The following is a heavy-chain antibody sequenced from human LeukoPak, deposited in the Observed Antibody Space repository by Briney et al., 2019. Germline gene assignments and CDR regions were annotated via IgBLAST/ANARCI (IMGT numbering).Heavy chain of an antibody. CDR1: GFTFSTFA. V-gene: IGHV3-23*01. CDR2: IGGSGGST. Sequence: GGSLRLSCAASGFTFSTFAMSWVRQAPGKGLEWVSGIGGSGGSTYYADSVKGRFTISRDNSKNTLYLQMNSLRAEDTAVYYCAKAMDTVMPTDFDYWGQGTLVTVSS. J-gene: IGHJ4*02. CDR3: AKAMDTVMPTDFDY. D-gene: IGHD5-18*01.